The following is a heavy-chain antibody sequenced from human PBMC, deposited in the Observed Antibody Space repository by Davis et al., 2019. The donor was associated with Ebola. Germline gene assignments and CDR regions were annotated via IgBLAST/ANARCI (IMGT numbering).Heavy chain of an antibody. V-gene: IGHV1-46*01. D-gene: IGHD1-1*01. Sequence: ASVKVSCKASGYTFTNYYMHWVRQAPGQGLEWMGMINPNDGRTIYAQKFQGRVTVTRDTSTTTVYMELSSLRSEDTAVYYCLSTSGMTRYDWGQGTLVTVSS. CDR1: GYTFTNYY. J-gene: IGHJ4*02. CDR3: LSTSGMTRYD. CDR2: INPNDGRT.